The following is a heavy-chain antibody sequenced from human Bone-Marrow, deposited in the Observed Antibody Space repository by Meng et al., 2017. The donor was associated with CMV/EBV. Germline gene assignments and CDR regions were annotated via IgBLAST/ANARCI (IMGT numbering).Heavy chain of an antibody. Sequence: GESLKISCAASGFTFSSYSMNWVRQAPGKGLEWVGRIRSKTNSYATAYAASVKGRFTISRDDSKNMAYLQMNSLETEDTAVYYCTYPSKYQLLLDYWGQGTLVTVSS. CDR1: GFTFSSYS. V-gene: IGHV3-73*01. CDR3: TYPSKYQLLLDY. D-gene: IGHD2-2*01. J-gene: IGHJ4*02. CDR2: IRSKTNSYAT.